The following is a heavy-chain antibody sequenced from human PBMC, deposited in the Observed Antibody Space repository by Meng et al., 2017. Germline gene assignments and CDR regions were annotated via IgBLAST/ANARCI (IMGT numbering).Heavy chain of an antibody. J-gene: IGHJ5*02. CDR2: IIPIFGTA. D-gene: IGHD6-13*01. CDR3: ARDKRPSSSWYGNWFDP. CDR1: GATFSSNA. V-gene: IGHV1-69*06. Sequence: VQCGAGVKKPGSSGKVSCKAAGATFSSNAISWVRQAPGQGLEWMGGIIPIFGTANYAQKFQGRVTITADKSTSTAYMELSSLRSEDTAVYYCARDKRPSSSWYGNWFDPWGQGTLVTVSS.